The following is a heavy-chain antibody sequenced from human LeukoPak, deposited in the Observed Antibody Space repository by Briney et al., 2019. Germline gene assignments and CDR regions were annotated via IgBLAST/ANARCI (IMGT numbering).Heavy chain of an antibody. CDR2: ISDSGGRT. V-gene: IGHV3-23*01. CDR1: GFTFSTCA. Sequence: GGSLRLSCAASGFTFSTCAMSWVRQAPGKGLEWVSGISDSGGRTSYADSVKGRFTISRDNSKNTLYLQMSSLRAEDTAAYSCAKLKGYTILYGMDVWGQGTTVTVSS. CDR3: AKLKGYTILYGMDV. D-gene: IGHD6-13*01. J-gene: IGHJ6*02.